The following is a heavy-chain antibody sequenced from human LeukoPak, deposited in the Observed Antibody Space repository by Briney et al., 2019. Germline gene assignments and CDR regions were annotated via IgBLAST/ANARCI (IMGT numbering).Heavy chain of an antibody. J-gene: IGHJ4*02. D-gene: IGHD3-9*01. V-gene: IGHV3-48*02. CDR3: ATGQRYAFDY. CDR2: IRTTAEGAKYA. CDR1: GFSFTDYP. Sequence: PGGSLRLSCATSGFSFTDYPMNWVSQAPGKGLEWISNIRTTAEGAKYAYYADSVKGRVTISRDDGKNTLYLHMNSLRDDDTAVYYCATGQRYAFDYWGQGILVTVSS.